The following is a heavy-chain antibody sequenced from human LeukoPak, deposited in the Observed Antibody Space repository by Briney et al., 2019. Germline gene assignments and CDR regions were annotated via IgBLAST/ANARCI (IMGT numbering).Heavy chain of an antibody. D-gene: IGHD3-22*01. V-gene: IGHV3-66*01. Sequence: GGSLRLPCVAPGFTVSRNYMSWVRQAPGKGLEWVSLIYSGGSTYYADSVKGRFTISRDNSKNTLYVQMNSLRAEDTAVYYCAAHSSGYLGWFDPWGQGTLVTVSS. CDR3: AAHSSGYLGWFDP. CDR1: GFTVSRNY. CDR2: IYSGGST. J-gene: IGHJ5*02.